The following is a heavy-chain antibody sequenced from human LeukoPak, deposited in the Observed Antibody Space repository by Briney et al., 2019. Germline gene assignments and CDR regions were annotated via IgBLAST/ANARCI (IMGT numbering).Heavy chain of an antibody. CDR3: ARDIFGGARGY. CDR2: IYYSGST. V-gene: IGHV4-59*01. J-gene: IGHJ4*02. CDR1: GGSISSYY. D-gene: IGHD3-3*01. Sequence: PSETLSLTCTVSGGSISSYYWSWIRQPPGKGLEWIGYIYYSGSTNYNPSLKSRVTISVDTSKNQFSLKLSSVTAADTAVYYCARDIFGGARGYWGQGTLVTDSS.